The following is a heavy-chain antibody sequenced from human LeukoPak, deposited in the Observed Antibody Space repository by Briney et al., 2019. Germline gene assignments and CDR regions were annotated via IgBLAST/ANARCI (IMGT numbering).Heavy chain of an antibody. D-gene: IGHD6-13*01. V-gene: IGHV4-61*05. CDR1: GGSISSSSYY. CDR2: IYYSGST. Sequence: PSETLSLTCTVSGGSISSSSYYWGWIRQPPGKGLEWIGYIYYSGSTNYNPSLKSRVTISVDTSKNQFSLKLSSVTAADTAVYYCARGGYSSSWYDYWGQGTLVTVSS. CDR3: ARGGYSSSWYDY. J-gene: IGHJ4*02.